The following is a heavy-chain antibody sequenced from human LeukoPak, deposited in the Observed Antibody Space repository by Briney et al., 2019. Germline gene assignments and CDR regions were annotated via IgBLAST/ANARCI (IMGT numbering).Heavy chain of an antibody. Sequence: ASVKVSCKASGYGFTGYYIHWVRQAPGQGLEWMGWINPNSGGTNYAQNFQGRVTMTRDASISTAYMDLSRLTFDDTAMYYCARESPIDRFDCWGKGTLVTVSS. D-gene: IGHD1-14*01. CDR2: INPNSGGT. CDR3: ARESPIDRFDC. J-gene: IGHJ4*02. CDR1: GYGFTGYY. V-gene: IGHV1-2*02.